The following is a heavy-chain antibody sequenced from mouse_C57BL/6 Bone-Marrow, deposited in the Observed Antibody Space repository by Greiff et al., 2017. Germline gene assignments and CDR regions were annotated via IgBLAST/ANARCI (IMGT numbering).Heavy chain of an antibody. CDR3: ARDLGGGYFDY. J-gene: IGHJ2*01. V-gene: IGHV7-1*01. Sequence: EVKVVESGGGLVQSGRSLRLSCATSGFTFSDFYMEWVRQAPGKGLEWIAASRNKANDYTTEYSASVKGRFIVSRDTSQSILYLQMNALRAEDTAIYYCARDLGGGYFDYWGQGTTLTVSS. CDR1: GFTFSDFY. CDR2: SRNKANDYTT.